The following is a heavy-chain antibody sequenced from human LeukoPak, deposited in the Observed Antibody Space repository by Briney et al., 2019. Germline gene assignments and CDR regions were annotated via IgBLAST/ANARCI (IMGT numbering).Heavy chain of an antibody. J-gene: IGHJ4*02. V-gene: IGHV4-39*01. Sequence: GSLRLSCAASGFTFSSYAMSWVRQAPGKGLEWIGSIYYSGSTYYNPSLKSRVTISVDTSKNQFSLKLSSVTAADTAVYYCARQLPRPAYYFDYWGQGTLVTVSS. CDR2: IYYSGST. CDR3: ARQLPRPAYYFDY. CDR1: GFTFSSYA. D-gene: IGHD1-26*01.